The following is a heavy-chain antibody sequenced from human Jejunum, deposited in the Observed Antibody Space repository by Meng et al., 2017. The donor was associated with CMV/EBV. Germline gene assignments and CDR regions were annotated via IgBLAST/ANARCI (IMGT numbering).Heavy chain of an antibody. CDR2: MSYDGNNQ. V-gene: IGHV3-30-3*01. D-gene: IGHD4-17*01. Sequence: ASGFTFRNYALHWGRQAAGKGLEWVAVMSYDGNNQYFADSVKGRFTLSRDNSKNTVYLQMNSLRPEDTAVYYCARDDYGDAGAYFDYWGQGTLVTVSS. CDR3: ARDDYGDAGAYFDY. CDR1: GFTFRNYA. J-gene: IGHJ4*02.